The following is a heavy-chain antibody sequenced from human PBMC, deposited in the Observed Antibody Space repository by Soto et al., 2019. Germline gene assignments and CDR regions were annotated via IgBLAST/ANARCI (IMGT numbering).Heavy chain of an antibody. CDR1: GFSVSSNY. J-gene: IGHJ4*02. CDR2: VYSGGSA. CDR3: TRDSHKGY. Sequence: EVQLVESGGGLVQAGGSLRLSCAASGFSVSSNYMSWVRQAPGKGLEWVSVVYSGGSAYYADSVKGRFSSSKDNSKNSLYLQMNNLRVEDTAVYYCTRDSHKGYWGQGTLVTVAS. V-gene: IGHV3-66*01.